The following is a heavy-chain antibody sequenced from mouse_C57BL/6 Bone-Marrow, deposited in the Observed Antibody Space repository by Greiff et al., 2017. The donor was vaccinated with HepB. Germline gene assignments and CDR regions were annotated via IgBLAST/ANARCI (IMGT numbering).Heavy chain of an antibody. CDR2: IRNKANNHAT. Sequence: EVKLQESGGGLVQPGGSMKLSCAASGFTFSDAWMDWVRQSPEKGLEWVAEIRNKANNHATYYAESVKGRFTISRDDSKSSVYLQMNSLRAEDTGIYYCTRGYGSSYWYVDVWGTGTTVTVSS. V-gene: IGHV6-6*01. J-gene: IGHJ1*03. CDR1: GFTFSDAW. CDR3: TRGYGSSYWYVDV. D-gene: IGHD1-1*01.